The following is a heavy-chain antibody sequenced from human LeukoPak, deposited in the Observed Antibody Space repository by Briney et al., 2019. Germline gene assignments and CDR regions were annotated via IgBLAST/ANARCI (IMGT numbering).Heavy chain of an antibody. CDR1: GGTFSSYA. V-gene: IGHV1-69*05. J-gene: IGHJ4*02. CDR3: ARNGYYDSSGYYYPFDY. CDR2: ITPIFGTA. Sequence: GSSVKVSCKASGGTFSSYAISWVRQAPGQGLEWMGGITPIFGTANYAQKFQGRVTITTDESTSTAYMELSSLRSEDTAVYYCARNGYYDSSGYYYPFDYWGQGTLVTVSS. D-gene: IGHD3-22*01.